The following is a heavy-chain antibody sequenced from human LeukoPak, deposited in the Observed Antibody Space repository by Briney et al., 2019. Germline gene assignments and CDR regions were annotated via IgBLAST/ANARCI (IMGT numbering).Heavy chain of an antibody. J-gene: IGHJ5*02. CDR1: GFPLTGNY. V-gene: IGHV3-11*01. Sequence: PGGSLRLSCVATGFPLTGNYMSWIRQPPGKGAECVAYISSGNYSKYYADSVRGLFTISRDNANNSLFLEMSTLRVDDTALYYCARGKRTFDPWGQGTLVIVSS. CDR2: ISSGNYSK. CDR3: ARGKRTFDP.